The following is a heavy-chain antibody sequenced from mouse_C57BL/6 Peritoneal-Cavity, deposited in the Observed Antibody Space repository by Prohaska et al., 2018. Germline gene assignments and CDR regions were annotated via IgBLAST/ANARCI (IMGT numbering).Heavy chain of an antibody. Sequence: FTDYYMNWVKQSHGKSLEWIGDINPNNGGTSYNQKFKGKATLTVDKSSSTAYMELRSLTSEDSAVYYCAGGGYYNYWGQGTTLTVSS. CDR1: FTDYY. CDR3: AGGGYYNY. D-gene: IGHD2-3*01. V-gene: IGHV1-26*01. J-gene: IGHJ2*01. CDR2: INPNNGGT.